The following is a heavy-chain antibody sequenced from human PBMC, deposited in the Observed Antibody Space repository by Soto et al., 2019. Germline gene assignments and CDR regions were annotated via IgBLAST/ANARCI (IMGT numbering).Heavy chain of an antibody. CDR1: GFTFSSYG. Sequence: GGSLRLSCAASGFTFSSYGMHWVRQAPGKGLEWVAVISYDGSNKYYADSVKGRFTISRDNSKNTLYLQMNSLRAEDTAVYYCAKDFCGGNSPYYYYGMDVWGQGTTVTVSS. D-gene: IGHD2-21*02. CDR3: AKDFCGGNSPYYYYGMDV. V-gene: IGHV3-30*18. J-gene: IGHJ6*02. CDR2: ISYDGSNK.